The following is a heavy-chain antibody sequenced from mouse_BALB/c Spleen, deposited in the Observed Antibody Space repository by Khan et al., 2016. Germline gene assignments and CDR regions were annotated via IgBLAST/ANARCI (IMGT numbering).Heavy chain of an antibody. D-gene: IGHD1-1*01. V-gene: IGHV1-7*01. J-gene: IGHJ2*01. CDR3: ARSSSENY. CDR2: INPSTGYT. Sequence: QVRLQQSGAELAKPGASVKMSCKASGYTFTSYWMHWVKQRPGQGLEWIGYINPSTGYTEYNQKFKDKATLTADKSSSTAYMQLSSLTSEDSAVYYCARSSSENYWGQGTTLTVSS. CDR1: GYTFTSYW.